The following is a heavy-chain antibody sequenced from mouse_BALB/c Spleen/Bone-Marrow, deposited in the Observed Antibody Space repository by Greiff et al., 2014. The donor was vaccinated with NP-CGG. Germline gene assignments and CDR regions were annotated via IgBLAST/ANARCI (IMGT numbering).Heavy chain of an antibody. D-gene: IGHD2-4*01. Sequence: VQLQQSGTVLARPGASVKMSCKASSFTFINYWMHWVKQRPGQGLEWIGAIYPGNSDTSYNQKFKAKAKLTAVTSTSTAYMELSSLTNEDSAVYYCTCFYYDYDGLGWFAYWGQGTLVTVSA. CDR1: SFTFINYW. V-gene: IGHV1-5*01. CDR2: IYPGNSDT. J-gene: IGHJ3*01. CDR3: TCFYYDYDGLGWFAY.